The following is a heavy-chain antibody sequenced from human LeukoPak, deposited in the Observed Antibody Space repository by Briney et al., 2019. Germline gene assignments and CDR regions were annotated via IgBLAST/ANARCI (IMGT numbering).Heavy chain of an antibody. D-gene: IGHD4-17*01. J-gene: IGHJ4*02. CDR3: TTGPRGYGDYVFDY. CDR1: GFTFSNAW. CDR2: IKGKTDGGTT. Sequence: GGSLRLSCAASGFTFSNAWMSWVRQAPGKGLEWVGRIKGKTDGGTTDYAAPVKGRFTISRDDSKNTLYLQMNSLKTEDTAVYYCTTGPRGYGDYVFDYWGQGTLVTVSS. V-gene: IGHV3-15*01.